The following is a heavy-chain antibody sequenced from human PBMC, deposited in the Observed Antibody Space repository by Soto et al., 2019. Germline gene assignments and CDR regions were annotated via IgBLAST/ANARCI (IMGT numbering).Heavy chain of an antibody. Sequence: SVKVSCKASGGTFSSYAISWVRQAPGQGLEWMGGIIPIFGTANYAQRFQGRVTITADESTSTAYMELSSLRSEDTAVYYCARGENCTTGVCYNPMSYYYYGMDDWG. V-gene: IGHV1-69*13. CDR3: ARGENCTTGVCYNPMSYYYYGMDD. CDR1: GGTFSSYA. J-gene: IGHJ6*02. D-gene: IGHD2-8*01. CDR2: IIPIFGTA.